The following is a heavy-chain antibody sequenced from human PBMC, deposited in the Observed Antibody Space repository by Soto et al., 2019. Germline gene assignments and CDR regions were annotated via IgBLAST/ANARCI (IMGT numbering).Heavy chain of an antibody. CDR2: FIPIFGTA. CDR3: ARDGGRSGWYSLYFDY. D-gene: IGHD6-19*01. V-gene: IGHV1-69*13. J-gene: IGHJ4*02. CDR1: GGTFSSYA. Sequence: ASVKVSCKASGGTFSSYAISWVRQAPGQGLEWMGGFIPIFGTANYAQKFQGRVTITADESTSTAYMELSSLRSEDTAVYYCARDGGRSGWYSLYFDYWGQGTLVTVSS.